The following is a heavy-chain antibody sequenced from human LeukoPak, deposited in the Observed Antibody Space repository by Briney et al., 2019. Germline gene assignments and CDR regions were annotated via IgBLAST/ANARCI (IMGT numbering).Heavy chain of an antibody. D-gene: IGHD6-19*01. CDR2: ITSISSYI. CDR1: GFTFSSYS. CDR3: AKGKYDRSGWYFFY. V-gene: IGHV3-21*04. J-gene: IGHJ4*02. Sequence: GGSLRLSCAASGFTFSSYSMNWVRQAPGKGLQWVSSITSISSYIYYADSVKGRFTISRDNAKNSLYLQMNSLRAEDTTVYYCAKGKYDRSGWYFFYWGQGTLVTVSS.